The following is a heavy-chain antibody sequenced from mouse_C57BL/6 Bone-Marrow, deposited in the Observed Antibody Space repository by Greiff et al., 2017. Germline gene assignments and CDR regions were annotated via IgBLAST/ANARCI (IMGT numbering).Heavy chain of an antibody. J-gene: IGHJ3*02. Sequence: VQLQQPGAELVKPGASVKLSCKASGYTFTSYWMQWVKQRPGQGLEWIGEIDPSDSYTNYNQKFKGKATLTVDTSSSTAYMQLSSLTSEDSAVYYCAREITTWGQGTLVTVSA. V-gene: IGHV1-50*01. CDR2: IDPSDSYT. CDR3: AREITT. CDR1: GYTFTSYW. D-gene: IGHD1-1*01.